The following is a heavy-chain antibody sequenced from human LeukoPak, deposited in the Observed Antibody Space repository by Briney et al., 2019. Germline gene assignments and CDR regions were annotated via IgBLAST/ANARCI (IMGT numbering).Heavy chain of an antibody. J-gene: IGHJ4*02. V-gene: IGHV4-4*07. Sequence: PSETLSLTCTVSGGSISSYYWSWIRQPAGKGLEWIGRMFPSGNTNYNPSLSSRVTMSVDTSKNQFSLKLSSVTAADTAVYYCARDYYDSGSYPFDSWGQGTLVTVSS. CDR3: ARDYYDSGSYPFDS. CDR1: GGSISSYY. CDR2: MFPSGNT. D-gene: IGHD3-10*01.